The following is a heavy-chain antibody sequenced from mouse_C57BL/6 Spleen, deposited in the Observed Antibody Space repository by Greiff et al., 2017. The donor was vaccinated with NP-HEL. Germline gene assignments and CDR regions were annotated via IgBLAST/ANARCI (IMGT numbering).Heavy chain of an antibody. J-gene: IGHJ2*01. CDR2: IHPNSGST. CDR1: GYTFTSYW. Sequence: QVQLQQPGAELVKPGASVKLSCKASGYTFTSYWMHWVKQRPGQGLVWIGMIHPNSGSTNYNEKFKSKATLTVDKSSSTAYMQLSSLTSEDSAVYYCARSGGGWLSYFDYWGQGTTLTVSS. V-gene: IGHV1-64*01. CDR3: ARSGGGWLSYFDY. D-gene: IGHD2-3*01.